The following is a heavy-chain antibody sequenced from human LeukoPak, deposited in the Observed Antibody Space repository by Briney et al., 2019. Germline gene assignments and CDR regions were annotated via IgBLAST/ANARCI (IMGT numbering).Heavy chain of an antibody. Sequence: GGSLRLSCAPSGFTLSSYSMIWVRQAPGKGLEWVSYISSGSTTIYYADSVKGRFTISRDNAKNSLCLQMNSLRAGDTAVYYCARDVEQWLVRVYYFDYWGQGTLVTVSS. CDR2: ISSGSTTI. D-gene: IGHD6-19*01. CDR1: GFTLSSYS. V-gene: IGHV3-48*01. J-gene: IGHJ4*02. CDR3: ARDVEQWLVRVYYFDY.